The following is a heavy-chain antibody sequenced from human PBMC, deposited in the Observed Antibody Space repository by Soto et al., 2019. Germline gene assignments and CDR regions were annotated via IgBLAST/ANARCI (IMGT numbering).Heavy chain of an antibody. Sequence: QVQLVQSGAEVKKPGSSVKVSCKASGGSFSTYGISWVRQAPGQGLEWMGGFIPVFTTAKYAQKFQGRVSITADEATDTAYMELSSLRSEDTALYFCARDGVDVSRTTVRHGALDIWGQGTVVTVSS. CDR3: ARDGVDVSRTTVRHGALDI. CDR1: GGSFSTYG. CDR2: FIPVFTTA. J-gene: IGHJ3*02. D-gene: IGHD4-17*01. V-gene: IGHV1-69*01.